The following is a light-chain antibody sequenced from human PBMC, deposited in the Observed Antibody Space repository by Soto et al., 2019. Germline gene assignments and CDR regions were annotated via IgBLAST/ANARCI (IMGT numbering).Light chain of an antibody. CDR2: GAS. Sequence: EVVLTQSPGTLSLSPGERATLSCRASQTVSSSYLAWYQQKPGQAPRLLIYGASNRATGIPDTFSGSGSGTDFTLTINRLEPEAFAVYYCHHYGSSPPYTFGQGAKLDI. CDR1: QTVSSSY. CDR3: HHYGSSPPYT. V-gene: IGKV3-20*01. J-gene: IGKJ2*01.